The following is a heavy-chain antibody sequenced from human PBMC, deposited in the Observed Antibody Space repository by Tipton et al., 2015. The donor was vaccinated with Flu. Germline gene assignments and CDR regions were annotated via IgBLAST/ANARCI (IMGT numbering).Heavy chain of an antibody. Sequence: GLVKPSKTLSLTCGVSDYSTSSDYHWGWIRQPPEKGLEWIGSVHHSGYTLQNPSLRSRVTISLDSSRNRFSLKVTSVTAADTATYYCARRDYSNYVSQPKNWFDPWGQGTLVTVSS. CDR1: DYSTSSDYH. V-gene: IGHV4-38-2*01. CDR2: VHHSGYT. D-gene: IGHD4-11*01. J-gene: IGHJ5*02. CDR3: ARRDYSNYVSQPKNWFDP.